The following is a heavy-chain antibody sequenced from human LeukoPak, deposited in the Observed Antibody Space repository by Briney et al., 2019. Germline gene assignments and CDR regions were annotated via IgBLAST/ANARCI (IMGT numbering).Heavy chain of an antibody. V-gene: IGHV3-23*01. Sequence: GGSLRLSCAASGFTFSSYSMNWVRQAPGKGLEWVSAISGSGGSTYYADSVKGRFTISRDNSKNTLYLQMNSLRAEDTAVYYCAKDPWGAVAGNDAFDIWGQGTMVTVSS. CDR3: AKDPWGAVAGNDAFDI. D-gene: IGHD6-19*01. CDR1: GFTFSSYS. CDR2: ISGSGGST. J-gene: IGHJ3*02.